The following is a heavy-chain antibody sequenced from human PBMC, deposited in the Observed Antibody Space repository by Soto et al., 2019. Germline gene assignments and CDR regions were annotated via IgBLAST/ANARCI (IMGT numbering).Heavy chain of an antibody. J-gene: IGHJ5*02. Sequence: GESLKISCAASGFTFSSNAMSWVRQAPGKGLELGSAISGSGGSKDYADFVKGRFTISRANSKNTLYLQMNSLRAEDKAVYYCAKDYRRSGFKNWFDPWGQGTLVTVSS. V-gene: IGHV3-23*01. CDR1: GFTFSSNA. D-gene: IGHD6-19*01. CDR3: AKDYRRSGFKNWFDP. CDR2: ISGSGGSK.